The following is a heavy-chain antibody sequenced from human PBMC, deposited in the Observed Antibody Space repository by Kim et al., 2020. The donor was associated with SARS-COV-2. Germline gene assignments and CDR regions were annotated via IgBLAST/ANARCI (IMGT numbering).Heavy chain of an antibody. V-gene: IGHV4-39*01. Sequence: YYSGSTYYNPSLKSRVTISVDTSKNQFSLKLSSVTAADTAVYYCARGLRRGQGTLVTVSS. D-gene: IGHD5-12*01. CDR2: YYSGST. CDR3: ARGLR. J-gene: IGHJ4*02.